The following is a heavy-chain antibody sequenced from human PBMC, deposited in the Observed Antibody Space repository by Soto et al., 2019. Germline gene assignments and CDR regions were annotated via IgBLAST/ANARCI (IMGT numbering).Heavy chain of an antibody. Sequence: QVQLVQSGAEVKNPGASVTVSCKGSGERFTTYGISWVRQAPGQGLEWMGWISTYNTNTNYAPKFQGRLLLTTDTYTTTAHMELRSLRPDDTAVYYCARWAGQVRDYGGPFDYWGQGTLVTVSS. V-gene: IGHV1-18*04. CDR2: ISTYNTNT. CDR1: GERFTTYG. J-gene: IGHJ4*02. D-gene: IGHD4-17*01. CDR3: ARWAGQVRDYGGPFDY.